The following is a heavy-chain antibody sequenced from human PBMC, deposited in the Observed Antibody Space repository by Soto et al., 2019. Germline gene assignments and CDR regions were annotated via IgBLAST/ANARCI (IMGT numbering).Heavy chain of an antibody. CDR3: AGWGGHDYKY. D-gene: IGHD4-4*01. CDR1: GFTCTDFY. J-gene: IGHJ4*02. CDR2: IRPDGSET. V-gene: IGHV3-7*03. Sequence: EVQLVQSGGGLVQPGVSLRLSCVGSGFTCTDFYMNWVRQAPGKGLEWVANIRPDGSETNYVESVKGRFTTSRDNAKNALFLQMNSLRADDTAVYYCAGWGGHDYKYWGQGILVTVSS.